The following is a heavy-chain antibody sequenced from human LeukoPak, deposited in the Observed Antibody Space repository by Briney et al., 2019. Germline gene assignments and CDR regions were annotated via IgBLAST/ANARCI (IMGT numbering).Heavy chain of an antibody. Sequence: GGSLRLSRAASGFTFDDYAMHWVRQAPGKGLEWVSGISWNSGSIGYADSVKGRFTISRDNAKNSLYLQMNSLRAEDTALYYRAKSGITMVRGVPDYWGQGTLVTVSS. CDR2: ISWNSGSI. V-gene: IGHV3-9*01. CDR3: AKSGITMVRGVPDY. CDR1: GFTFDDYA. J-gene: IGHJ4*02. D-gene: IGHD3-10*01.